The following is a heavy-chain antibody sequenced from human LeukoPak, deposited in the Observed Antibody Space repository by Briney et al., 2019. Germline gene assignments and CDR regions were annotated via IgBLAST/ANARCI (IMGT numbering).Heavy chain of an antibody. V-gene: IGHV4-4*02. D-gene: IGHD3-22*01. J-gene: IGHJ4*02. CDR1: GGSLSSSNW. Sequence: PSETLSLTCAVSGGSLSSSNWWSWVRQPPGKGLEWIGEIYHSGRTNYNPSLKSRVTISVDKSKNQFSLKLSSVTAADTAVYYCARDNYYDSSGYYPVGGYYFDYWGQGTLVTVSS. CDR2: IYHSGRT. CDR3: ARDNYYDSSGYYPVGGYYFDY.